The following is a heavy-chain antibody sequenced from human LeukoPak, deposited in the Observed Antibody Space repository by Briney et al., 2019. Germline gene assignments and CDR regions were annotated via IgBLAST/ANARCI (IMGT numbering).Heavy chain of an antibody. CDR3: ARGGLIRDFWSGYYPTHFDY. Sequence: ASVKVSCKASGGTFSSYAISWVRQAPGQGLEWMGGIIPIFGTANYAQKFQGRVTITTDESTSTAYMELSSLRSEDTAVYYCARGGLIRDFWSGYYPTHFDYWGQGTLVTVSS. J-gene: IGHJ4*02. V-gene: IGHV1-69*05. CDR2: IIPIFGTA. D-gene: IGHD3-3*01. CDR1: GGTFSSYA.